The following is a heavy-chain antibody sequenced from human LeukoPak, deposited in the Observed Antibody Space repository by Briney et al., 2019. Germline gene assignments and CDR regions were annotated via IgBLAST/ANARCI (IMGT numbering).Heavy chain of an antibody. V-gene: IGHV1-18*01. J-gene: IGHJ5*02. CDR1: GYTFTSYG. D-gene: IGHD6-13*01. Sequence: ASVKVSCKASGYTFTSYGISWVRQAPGQGLEWMGWISAYNGNTNYAQKLQGRVTMTRDTSTSTVYMELSSLRSEDTAVYYCARASGSSGWYRWGTYNWFDPWGQGTLVTVSS. CDR2: ISAYNGNT. CDR3: ARASGSSGWYRWGTYNWFDP.